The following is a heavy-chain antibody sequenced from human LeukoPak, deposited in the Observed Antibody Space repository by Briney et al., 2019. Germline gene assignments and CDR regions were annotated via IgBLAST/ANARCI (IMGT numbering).Heavy chain of an antibody. Sequence: SETLSLTCAVSGGSISSGGYSWSWIRQPPGKGLEWIGYIYHSGSTYYNPSLKSRVTISVDRSKNQFSLKLSSVTAADTAVYYCARGHSSSWYTVGSFDYWGQGTLVTVSS. CDR2: IYHSGST. D-gene: IGHD6-13*01. CDR1: GGSISSGGYS. CDR3: ARGHSSSWYTVGSFDY. V-gene: IGHV4-30-2*01. J-gene: IGHJ4*02.